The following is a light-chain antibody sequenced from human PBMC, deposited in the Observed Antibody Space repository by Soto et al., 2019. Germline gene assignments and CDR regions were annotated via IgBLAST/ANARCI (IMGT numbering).Light chain of an antibody. CDR2: GTS. J-gene: IGKJ2*01. CDR1: QSVGRN. V-gene: IGKV3-15*01. CDR3: QQYNKWPYT. Sequence: EIVMTQSPVALSVSPGERAALSCRASQSVGRNFAWYPQRPGQAPRVLIYGTSTRATGVPARFSGSGSGTDFTLTISSLQSEDFAVYYCQQYNKWPYTFGQGTRLEIK.